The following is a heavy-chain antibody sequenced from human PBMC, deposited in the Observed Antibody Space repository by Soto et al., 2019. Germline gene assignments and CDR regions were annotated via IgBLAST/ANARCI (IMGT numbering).Heavy chain of an antibody. D-gene: IGHD5-12*01. CDR1: GYTFTSYS. Sequence: QVQLVQSGAEVKKPGASVKVSCKASGYTFTSYSMHWVRQAPGQGLEWMGIINPSGGSTRSAQKFPGRVTMTRDTSTCTVYLELSSLRSEDTAVYYWSRGATIHDSIVDYWGQGTLVTVSS. V-gene: IGHV1-46*01. J-gene: IGHJ4*02. CDR2: INPSGGST. CDR3: SRGATIHDSIVDY.